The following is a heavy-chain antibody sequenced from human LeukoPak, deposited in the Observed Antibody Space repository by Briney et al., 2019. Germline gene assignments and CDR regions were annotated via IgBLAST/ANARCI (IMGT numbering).Heavy chain of an antibody. CDR2: INTDGSTT. J-gene: IGHJ4*02. D-gene: IGHD1-26*01. Sequence: GGSLRLSCAASGFTFSSYWMHWVRQAPGKGLVWVSRINTDGSTTTYADSVKGRFTFSRDNAKSTLYLQMNSLRAEDTAVYYCARAGVAGATGFDYWGQGALVTVSS. V-gene: IGHV3-74*01. CDR3: ARAGVAGATGFDY. CDR1: GFTFSSYW.